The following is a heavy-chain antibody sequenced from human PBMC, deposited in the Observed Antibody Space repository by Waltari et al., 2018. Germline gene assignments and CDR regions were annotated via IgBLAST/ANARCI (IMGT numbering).Heavy chain of an antibody. CDR2: ITPSGRSI. V-gene: IGHV3-21*02. J-gene: IGHJ5*02. CDR3: ARGAGGSGTPNWFDP. CDR1: EFTLSSYT. Sequence: EVQLVESGGGLVKPGGSLRLSCAVSEFTLSSYTWSWVRQGPGKGAEGVSSITPSGRSIYYADSVRGRFTLSRDNAKKSLFLQMTSLRPDDTAVYYCARGAGGSGTPNWFDPWGQGTLVTVSS. D-gene: IGHD3-10*01.